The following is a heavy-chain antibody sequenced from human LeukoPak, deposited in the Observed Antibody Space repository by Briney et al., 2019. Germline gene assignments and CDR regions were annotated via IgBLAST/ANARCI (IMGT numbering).Heavy chain of an antibody. CDR3: ARSSPWDNWFDP. CDR2: INHSGST. V-gene: IGHV4-34*01. J-gene: IGHJ5*02. Sequence: SETLSLTCAVYGGSFSGYYWSWIRQPPGKGLEWIGEINHSGSTNYNPSLKSRVTISVDTSKNQFSLKLRSVTAADTAVYYCARSSPWDNWFDPWGQGTLVTVSS. D-gene: IGHD1-26*01. CDR1: GGSFSGYY.